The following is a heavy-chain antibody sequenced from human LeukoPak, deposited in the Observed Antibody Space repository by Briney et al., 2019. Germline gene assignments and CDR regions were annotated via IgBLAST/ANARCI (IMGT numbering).Heavy chain of an antibody. J-gene: IGHJ4*02. D-gene: IGHD4-17*01. CDR3: ARIKVYYGDYLFDY. Sequence: SGPTLVNPTQTLTLTCTFSGFSLSTSGMCVSWIRQPPGKALEWLARIDRDDDKYYSTSLKTRLTISKDTSKNQVVLTMTNMDPVDTATYYCARIKVYYGDYLFDYWGQGTLVTVSS. CDR2: IDRDDDK. V-gene: IGHV2-70*11. CDR1: GFSLSTSGMC.